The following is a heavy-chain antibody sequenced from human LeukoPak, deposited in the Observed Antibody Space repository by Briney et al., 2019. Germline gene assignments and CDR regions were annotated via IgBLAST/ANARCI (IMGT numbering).Heavy chain of an antibody. D-gene: IGHD3-9*01. V-gene: IGHV1-69*13. J-gene: IGHJ3*02. Sequence: SVKVSCTASGGTFSSYAISWVRQAPGQGLEWMGGIIPIFGTANYAQKFQGRVTITADESTSTAYMELSSLRSEDTAVYYCARDPLRYFDWLEASGAFDIWGQGTMVTVSS. CDR1: GGTFSSYA. CDR3: ARDPLRYFDWLEASGAFDI. CDR2: IIPIFGTA.